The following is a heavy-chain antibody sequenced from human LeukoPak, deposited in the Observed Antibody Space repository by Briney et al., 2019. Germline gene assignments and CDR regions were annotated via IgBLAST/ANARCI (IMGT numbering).Heavy chain of an antibody. Sequence: SETLSLTCTVSGGSISSYYWSWIRQPPGKGLEWIGSIYYSGSTYYNPSLKSRVAISVDTSKNQFSLKLSSVTAADTALYFCASGYTYGRIDSWGQGTLVTVSS. CDR2: IYYSGST. CDR1: GGSISSYY. V-gene: IGHV4-59*04. J-gene: IGHJ4*02. CDR3: ASGYTYGRIDS. D-gene: IGHD5-18*01.